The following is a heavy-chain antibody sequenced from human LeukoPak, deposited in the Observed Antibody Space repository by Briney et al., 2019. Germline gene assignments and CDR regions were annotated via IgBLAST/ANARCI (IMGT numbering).Heavy chain of an antibody. J-gene: IGHJ3*02. D-gene: IGHD6-13*01. CDR2: IYSGGST. CDR3: AREGAAAGALYAFYI. V-gene: IGHV3-53*01. CDR1: GFTVSSNY. Sequence: RGSLRLSCAASGFTVSSNYMSWVRQAPGKGLEWVSVIYSGGSTYYADSVKGRFTISRDNSKNTLYLQMNSLRAEDTAVYYCAREGAAAGALYAFYIWGQGTMVTVSS.